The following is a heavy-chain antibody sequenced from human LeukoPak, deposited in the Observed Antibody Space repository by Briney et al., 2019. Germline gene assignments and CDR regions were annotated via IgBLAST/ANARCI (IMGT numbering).Heavy chain of an antibody. Sequence: SETLSLTCVVSGGSSSAHYWSWIRHPPRMGLEWIGEINHSGSTKYKPSLKSRVTMSVDTSKNQFSLKLSSVNAADTAVYYCARYFTFDSSGYYYTFDYWGQGTLVTVSS. V-gene: IGHV4-34*01. J-gene: IGHJ4*02. CDR2: INHSGST. CDR1: GGSSSAHY. CDR3: ARYFTFDSSGYYYTFDY. D-gene: IGHD3-22*01.